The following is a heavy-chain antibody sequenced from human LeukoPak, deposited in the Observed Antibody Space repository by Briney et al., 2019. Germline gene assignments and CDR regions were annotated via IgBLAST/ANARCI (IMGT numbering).Heavy chain of an antibody. CDR1: GGSFSGYY. CDR3: ARGRTYYYDSSGLDDY. Sequence: SETLSLTCAVYGGSFSGYYWSWIRQPPGKGLEWIGEINHSGSTNYNPSLKSRVTISVDTSKNQFSLELSSVTAADTAVYYCARGRTYYYDSSGLDDYWGQGTLVTVSS. CDR2: INHSGST. V-gene: IGHV4-34*01. J-gene: IGHJ4*02. D-gene: IGHD3-22*01.